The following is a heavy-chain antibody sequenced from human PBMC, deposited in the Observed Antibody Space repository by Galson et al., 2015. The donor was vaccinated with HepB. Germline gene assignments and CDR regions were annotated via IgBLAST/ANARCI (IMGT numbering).Heavy chain of an antibody. CDR3: ARSKGIAVAGTHLAIDRYYFDY. D-gene: IGHD6-19*01. J-gene: IGHJ4*02. CDR2: IYPGDSDT. V-gene: IGHV5-51*03. CDR1: GYSFTSYW. Sequence: QSGAEVKKPGESLKISCKGSGYSFTSYWIGWVRQMPGKGLEWMGIIYPGDSDTRYSPSFQGQVTISADKSISTAYLQWSSLKASDTAMYYCARSKGIAVAGTHLAIDRYYFDYWGQGTLVTVSS.